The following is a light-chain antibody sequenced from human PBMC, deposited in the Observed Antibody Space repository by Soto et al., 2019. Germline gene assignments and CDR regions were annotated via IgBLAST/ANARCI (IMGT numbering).Light chain of an antibody. J-gene: IGLJ1*01. CDR3: TSYAGSNSYV. Sequence: QSVLTQPPSASGSPGQSVTISCTGTSSDIGGYTYVSWYQHHPGKAPKLMIYEVSKRPSGVPHRFSGSKSGNTASLTVSGLQAEDEADYYCTSYAGSNSYVFGTETKVTDL. CDR1: SSDIGGYTY. V-gene: IGLV2-8*01. CDR2: EVS.